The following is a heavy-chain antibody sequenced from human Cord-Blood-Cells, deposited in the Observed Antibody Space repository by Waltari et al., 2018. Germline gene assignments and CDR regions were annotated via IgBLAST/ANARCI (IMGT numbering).Heavy chain of an antibody. CDR3: ARDQEPPYSNYVGNYMDV. Sequence: QVQLVQSGAEVKKPGSSVKVSCKASGGTFSSYAISWVRQAPGQGLEWMGGSIPIFGTANYAQKFQGGVTITADESTSTAYMELSSLRSEDTAVYYCARDQEPPYSNYVGNYMDVWGKGTTVTVSS. D-gene: IGHD4-4*01. J-gene: IGHJ6*03. V-gene: IGHV1-69*01. CDR1: GGTFSSYA. CDR2: SIPIFGTA.